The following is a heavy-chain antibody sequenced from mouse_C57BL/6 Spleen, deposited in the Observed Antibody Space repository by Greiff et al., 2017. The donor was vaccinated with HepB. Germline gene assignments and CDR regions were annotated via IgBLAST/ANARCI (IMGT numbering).Heavy chain of an antibody. Sequence: QVQLKQPGAELVKPGASVKMSCKASGYTFTSYWITWVKQRPGQGLEWIGDIYPGSGSTNYNEKFKSKATLTVDTSSSTAYMQLSSLTSEDSAVYYCARPDYGRAWFAYWGQGTLVTVSA. V-gene: IGHV1-55*01. CDR1: GYTFTSYW. CDR2: IYPGSGST. J-gene: IGHJ3*01. D-gene: IGHD1-1*01. CDR3: ARPDYGRAWFAY.